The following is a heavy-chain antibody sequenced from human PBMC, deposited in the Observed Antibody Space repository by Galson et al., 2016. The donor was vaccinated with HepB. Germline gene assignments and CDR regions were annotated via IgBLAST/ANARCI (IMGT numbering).Heavy chain of an antibody. V-gene: IGHV3-7*03. CDR1: GFTLSSYW. D-gene: IGHD6-19*01. CDR2: IKRDGSDK. J-gene: IGHJ3*02. CDR3: ARDDTKRDDSAWYDAFDI. Sequence: SLRLSCAASGFTLSSYWMTWVRQAPGKGLEWVADIKRDGSDKHYVDSGEGRFTVSRDNAKNPVYLQMNSLRAEDTAVYYRARDDTKRDDSAWYDAFDIWGQGTTVTVSS.